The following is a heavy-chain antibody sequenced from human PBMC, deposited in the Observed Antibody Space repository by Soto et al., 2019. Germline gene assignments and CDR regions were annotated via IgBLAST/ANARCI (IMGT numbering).Heavy chain of an antibody. Sequence: EVQLLESGGGLAQPGGSLRLSCAASGFTLSSYAMTWVRQAPGKGLEWVSGISGSGGSGGSTYYADSVKGRFSISRYISKNTLYLQINSLRPEETAVYYRAKALGTVASGWFDPWGQGILVTVSS. CDR3: AKALGTVASGWFDP. D-gene: IGHD7-27*01. V-gene: IGHV3-23*01. CDR1: GFTLSSYA. J-gene: IGHJ5*02. CDR2: ISGSGGSGGST.